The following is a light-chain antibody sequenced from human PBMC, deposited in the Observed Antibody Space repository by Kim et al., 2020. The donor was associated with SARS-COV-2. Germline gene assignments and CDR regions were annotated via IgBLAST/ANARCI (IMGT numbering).Light chain of an antibody. CDR1: QSIGKF. CDR3: QQSYNTPPT. Sequence: DIQMTQSPSSLSASVGDRVTITCRPSQSIGKFLNWYQQKPGGAPKLLIYGVSSLRSGVPSRFSGSGSATDFSLTISSLQPEDSATYYCQQSYNTPPTFGQGTKVDIK. V-gene: IGKV1-39*01. CDR2: GVS. J-gene: IGKJ1*01.